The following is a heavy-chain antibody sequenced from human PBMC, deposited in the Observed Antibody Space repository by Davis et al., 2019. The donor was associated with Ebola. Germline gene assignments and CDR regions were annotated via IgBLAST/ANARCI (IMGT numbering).Heavy chain of an antibody. CDR1: GGSISSYY. J-gene: IGHJ4*02. Sequence: SEILSPTCTVSGGSISSYYWSWIRQPPGKGLEWIGYIYYSGSTNYNPSLKSRVTISVDTSKNQFSLKLSSVTAADTAVYYCARVSAGTFDYWGQGTLVTVSS. CDR3: ARVSAGTFDY. CDR2: IYYSGST. D-gene: IGHD6-13*01. V-gene: IGHV4-59*01.